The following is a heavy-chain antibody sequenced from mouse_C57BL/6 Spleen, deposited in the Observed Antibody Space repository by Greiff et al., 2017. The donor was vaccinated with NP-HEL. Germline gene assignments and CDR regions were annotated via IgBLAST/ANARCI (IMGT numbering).Heavy chain of an antibody. CDR1: GYTFTSHW. J-gene: IGHJ4*01. V-gene: IGHV1-56*01. CDR2: IFPGSGST. D-gene: IGHD1-1*01. CDR3: AYYYGSSYAMDY. Sequence: VKLQESGPELVRPGASVKISCKAPGYTFTSHWMQWVRQRPGQGLEWIGEIFPGSGSTYYNEKFKGKATLTVDTSSSTAYMQLSSLTSEDSAVYFCAYYYGSSYAMDYWGQGTSVTVSS.